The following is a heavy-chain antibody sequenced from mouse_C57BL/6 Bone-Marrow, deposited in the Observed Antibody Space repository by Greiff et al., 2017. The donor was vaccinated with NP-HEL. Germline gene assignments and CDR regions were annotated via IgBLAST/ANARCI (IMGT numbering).Heavy chain of an antibody. CDR3: ARDRHGISKYAMDY. Sequence: EVMLVESEGGLVQPGSSMKLSCTASGFTFSDYYMAWVRQVPEKGLEWVANINYDGSSTYYLDSLKSRFIISRDNAKNILYLQMSSLKSEDTDTYYCARDRHGISKYAMDYWGQGTSVTVSS. CDR1: GFTFSDYY. D-gene: IGHD2-4*01. V-gene: IGHV5-16*01. CDR2: INYDGSST. J-gene: IGHJ4*01.